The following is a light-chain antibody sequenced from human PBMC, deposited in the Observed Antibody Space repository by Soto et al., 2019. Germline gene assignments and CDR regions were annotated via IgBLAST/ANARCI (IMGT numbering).Light chain of an antibody. CDR1: QSVSSSY. J-gene: IGKJ1*01. CDR3: QQYGSSPPWT. Sequence: EIVLTQSPGTLSLSPGEIATLSCRASQSVSSSYLAGYQQKPGQAPRLLIYGASSRATGIPDRFSGSGSGTDFTLTISRLEPEDFAVYYCQQYGSSPPWTFGQGTKVEIK. V-gene: IGKV3-20*01. CDR2: GAS.